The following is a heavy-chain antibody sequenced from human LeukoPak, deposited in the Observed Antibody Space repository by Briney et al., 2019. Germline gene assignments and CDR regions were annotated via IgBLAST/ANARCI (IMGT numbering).Heavy chain of an antibody. CDR3: ARRIANRNWFDP. CDR2: NSGST. D-gene: IGHD1/OR15-1a*01. CDR1: GASISRSDYY. V-gene: IGHV4-39*01. Sequence: SETLSLTCTVSGASISRSDYYWGWIRQPPGKGLEWIGSNSGSTYYNPSLKSPVTISVDTSKNQFSLKRTSVTAADTAVYYCARRIANRNWFDPWGQGTLVTVSS. J-gene: IGHJ5*02.